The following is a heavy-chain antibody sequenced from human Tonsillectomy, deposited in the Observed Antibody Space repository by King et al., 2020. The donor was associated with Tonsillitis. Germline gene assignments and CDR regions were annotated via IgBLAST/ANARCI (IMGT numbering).Heavy chain of an antibody. CDR2: MNPNSDNT. J-gene: IGHJ6*02. D-gene: IGHD3-3*01. CDR1: GYTFTSYD. V-gene: IGHV1-8*01. CDR3: ARAQYYDFWGGYYSYYYGMDV. Sequence: VQLVESGAEVKKPGASVKVSCKASGYTFTSYDINWVRQATGQGLEWLGWMNPNSDNTGYEQKFQGRVTMTRNTSISTADMELSSLRAEATAVYYCARAQYYDFWGGYYSYYYGMDVWGQGTTVTVSS.